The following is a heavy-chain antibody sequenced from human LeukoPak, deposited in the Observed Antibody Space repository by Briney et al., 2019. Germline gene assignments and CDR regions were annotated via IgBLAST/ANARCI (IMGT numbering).Heavy chain of an antibody. CDR1: GGSISSGGYS. CDR3: AGGMQWLAFDQ. D-gene: IGHD6-19*01. V-gene: IGHV4-30-2*02. CDR2: ISHSGGT. J-gene: IGHJ4*02. Sequence: SETLCLTCAVSGGSISSGGYSWSWVRQPPGKCLEWIGYISHSGGTYYNPSLKSRVTISVDRSKNQFSLKVSSVTAADTAVYYCAGGMQWLAFDQWGQGPLVTVPS.